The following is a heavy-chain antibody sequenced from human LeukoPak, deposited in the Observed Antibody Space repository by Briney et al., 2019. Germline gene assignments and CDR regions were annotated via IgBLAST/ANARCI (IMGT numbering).Heavy chain of an antibody. CDR3: ARDKGVVVAATPGFHGY. Sequence: ASVKVSCKASGYTFTSYGISWVRQAPGQRLEWMGWISAYNGNTNYAQKLQGRVTMTTDTSTSTAYMELRSLRSDDTAVYYCARDKGVVVAATPGFHGYWGQGTLVTVSS. CDR1: GYTFTSYG. D-gene: IGHD2-15*01. V-gene: IGHV1-18*01. J-gene: IGHJ4*02. CDR2: ISAYNGNT.